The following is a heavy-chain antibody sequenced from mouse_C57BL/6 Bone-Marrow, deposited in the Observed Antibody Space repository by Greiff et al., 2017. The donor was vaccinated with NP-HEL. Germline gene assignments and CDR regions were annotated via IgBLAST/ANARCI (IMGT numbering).Heavy chain of an antibody. CDR2: IDPETGGT. D-gene: IGHD1-1*01. Sequence: VQLQQSGAELVRPGASVTLSCKASGYTFTDYEMHWVKQTPVHGLEWIGAIDPETGGTAYNQKFKGKAILTADKSSSTAYMELRSLTSEDSAVYYCTRDRGSRAPFAYWGQGTLVTVSA. CDR3: TRDRGSRAPFAY. CDR1: GYTFTDYE. V-gene: IGHV1-15*01. J-gene: IGHJ3*01.